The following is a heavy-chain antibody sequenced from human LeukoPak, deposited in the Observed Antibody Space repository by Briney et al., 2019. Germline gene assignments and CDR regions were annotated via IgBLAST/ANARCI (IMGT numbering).Heavy chain of an antibody. Sequence: PSETLSLTCTVSDFSISRGYYWGWIRQPPGKGLEWIGSIYHSGSTYYNPSLKSRVTISVDTSKNQFSLKLSSVTAADTAVYYCAGHNYYDSSGYYKGEGYFDYWGQGTLVTVSS. CDR3: AGHNYYDSSGYYKGEGYFDY. CDR2: IYHSGST. CDR1: DFSISRGYY. V-gene: IGHV4-38-2*02. D-gene: IGHD3-22*01. J-gene: IGHJ4*02.